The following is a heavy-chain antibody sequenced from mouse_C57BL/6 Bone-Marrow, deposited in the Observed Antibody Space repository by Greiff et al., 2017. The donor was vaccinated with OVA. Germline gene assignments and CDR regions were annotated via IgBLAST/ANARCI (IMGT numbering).Heavy chain of an antibody. CDR2: IDPSDSST. V-gene: IGHV1-50*01. CDR3: AREIMSTGVATNYYAMDN. CDR1: GYTFTSYW. J-gene: IGHJ4*01. Sequence: VQLQQSGAELVKPGASVKLSCKASGYTFTSYWMQWVKQRPGQGLEWIGEIDPSDSSTNYTQKFKGKATLTIDKSSSTANMQLSSLTSEDSAVYYCAREIMSTGVATNYYAMDNWGQGNSVTVSS. D-gene: IGHD1-1*01.